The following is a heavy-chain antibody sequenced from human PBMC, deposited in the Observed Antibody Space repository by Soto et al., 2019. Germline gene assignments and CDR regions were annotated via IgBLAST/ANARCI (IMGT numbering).Heavy chain of an antibody. V-gene: IGHV1-8*01. Sequence: QVQLLQSGAEVKRPGASVKVSCRASGYTFTNYDVSWVRQAAGQGLEWMGWLSPATGKTKTTSLPQFRDRFSMPWDTSVATASLEVLDLTSDDTAVYYCARGRKYHYDFWSEPRGDWRASWGQRTLVTVSS. J-gene: IGHJ5*01. CDR2: LSPATGKTKT. CDR1: GYTFTNYD. D-gene: IGHD3-3*01. CDR3: ARGRKYHYDFWSEPRGDWRAS.